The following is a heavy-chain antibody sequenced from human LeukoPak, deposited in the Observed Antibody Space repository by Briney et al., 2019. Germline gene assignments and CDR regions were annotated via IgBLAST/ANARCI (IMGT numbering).Heavy chain of an antibody. CDR3: ARNPVGGSTIFDS. Sequence: SQTLSLTCAISGDSVSSDSAAWNWIRQFPSRGLEWLARTYFRSKWYYDYALAVKSRITINPDTSKNQFSLQLNSVTPEDTAVYFCARNPVGGSTIFDSWGQGTLVTVSS. CDR2: TYFRSKWYY. CDR1: GDSVSSDSAA. J-gene: IGHJ4*02. V-gene: IGHV6-1*01. D-gene: IGHD1-26*01.